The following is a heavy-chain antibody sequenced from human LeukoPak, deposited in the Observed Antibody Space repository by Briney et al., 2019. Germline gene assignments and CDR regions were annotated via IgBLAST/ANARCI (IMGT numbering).Heavy chain of an antibody. Sequence: GGSLRLSCAASGFTFSRYAMNWFRQAPGKGLEWVSGIGYTGDSTFYADSVKGRFTVSRDSSKNTLFLHMNSLRAEDTALYYCAKSPTVDAAFDIWGQGTMVTVSS. D-gene: IGHD4-23*01. J-gene: IGHJ3*02. CDR2: IGYTGDST. CDR3: AKSPTVDAAFDI. V-gene: IGHV3-23*01. CDR1: GFTFSRYA.